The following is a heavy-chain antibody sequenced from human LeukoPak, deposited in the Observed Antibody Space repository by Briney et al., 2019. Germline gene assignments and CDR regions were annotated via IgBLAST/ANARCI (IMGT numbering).Heavy chain of an antibody. CDR3: ARAPGSSGYLTYFDY. Sequence: PSETLSLTCTGSGGSISSYYWSWIRQPPGKGLEWIGYIYYSGSTNYNPSLKSRVTISVDTSKNQFSLKLSSVTAADTAVYYCARAPGSSGYLTYFDYWGQGTLVTVSS. V-gene: IGHV4-59*01. D-gene: IGHD3-22*01. CDR2: IYYSGST. CDR1: GGSISSYY. J-gene: IGHJ4*02.